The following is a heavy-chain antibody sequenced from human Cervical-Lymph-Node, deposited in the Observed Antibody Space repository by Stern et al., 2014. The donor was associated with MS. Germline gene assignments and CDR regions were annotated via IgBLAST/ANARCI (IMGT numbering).Heavy chain of an antibody. CDR2: ISTRGST. Sequence: QVQLQESGPGLVQPSQTLSLTCTLSGGSISSGIYFWTWIRQPPGRGLEWIGHISTRGSTNYHPSLKSRVTISVDTSKNQFSLSLTSVTAADSAVYSCARVGVPEDYNYYGIDVWGQGTTVTVSS. CDR1: GGSISSGIYF. J-gene: IGHJ6*02. D-gene: IGHD4/OR15-4a*01. V-gene: IGHV4-61*02. CDR3: ARVGVPEDYNYYGIDV.